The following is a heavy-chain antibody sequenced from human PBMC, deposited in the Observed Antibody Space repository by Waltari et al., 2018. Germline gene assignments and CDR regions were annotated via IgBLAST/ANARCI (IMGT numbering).Heavy chain of an antibody. V-gene: IGHV3-48*02. D-gene: IGHD2-8*02. Sequence: LWESGGGLIQPGGSLRLSCEASGFKISGFSVDWVRQAPGKGLEWIAFIGPGGSPIYYAESVRGRFTISRHDGDNLVYLQMENLRDEDSALYYCVRGWWENSFDLWGQGTRVTVSS. CDR2: IGPGGSPI. J-gene: IGHJ3*01. CDR1: GFKISGFS. CDR3: VRGWWENSFDL.